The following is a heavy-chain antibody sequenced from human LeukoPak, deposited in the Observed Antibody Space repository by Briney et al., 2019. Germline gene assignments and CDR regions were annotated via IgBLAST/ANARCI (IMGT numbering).Heavy chain of an antibody. CDR3: AAAAMVRGLRWPNNWFDP. J-gene: IGHJ5*02. CDR2: IVVGSGNT. V-gene: IGHV1-58*02. Sequence: GASVKVSCKASGFTFTSSAMQWVRQARGQRLEWIGWIVVGSGNTNYAQKFQERVTITRDMSTSTAYMELSSLRSEDTAVYYCAAAAMVRGLRWPNNWFDPWGQGTLVTVSS. D-gene: IGHD3-10*01. CDR1: GFTFTSSA.